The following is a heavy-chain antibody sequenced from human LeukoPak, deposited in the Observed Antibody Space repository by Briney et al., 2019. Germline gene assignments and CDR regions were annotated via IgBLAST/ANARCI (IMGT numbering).Heavy chain of an antibody. CDR2: IGTAGDT. Sequence: SGGSLRLSCAASGFTFSRYDMHWVRQTTGKGLEWVSAIGTAGDTYYLDSVKGRFTFSRENAKNSLYLQMNSLRAGDTAVYYCARDPVVITTIGDAFDIWGQGTMVTVSS. D-gene: IGHD3-22*01. CDR3: ARDPVVITTIGDAFDI. V-gene: IGHV3-13*04. CDR1: GFTFSRYD. J-gene: IGHJ3*02.